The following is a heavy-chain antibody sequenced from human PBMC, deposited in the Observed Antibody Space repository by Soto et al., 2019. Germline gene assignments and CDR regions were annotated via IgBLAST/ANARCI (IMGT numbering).Heavy chain of an antibody. Sequence: ASETLSLTCTVSGVSINNYYWTWIRQPPGKRLEWIGAIYYTGSTTYNPSLRSRVTFSVDTSKNQFSLSLTSVTAADTAVYFCAKVVSGDHLDYWGQGTLVTVSS. V-gene: IGHV4-59*01. J-gene: IGHJ4*02. CDR3: AKVVSGDHLDY. CDR2: IYYTGST. CDR1: GVSINNYY.